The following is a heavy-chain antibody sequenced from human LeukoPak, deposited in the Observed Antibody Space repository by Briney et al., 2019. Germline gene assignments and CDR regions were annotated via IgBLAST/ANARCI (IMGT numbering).Heavy chain of an antibody. CDR2: ISSSSSYI. CDR3: ARDAQIWSGYNPSSGMDV. V-gene: IGHV3-21*04. D-gene: IGHD3-3*01. Sequence: GGSLRLSCAASGFTFSSYSMNWVRQAPGKGLEWVSSISSSSSYIYYADSVKGRFTISRDNSKNTLYLQMNSLRAEDTAVYYCARDAQIWSGYNPSSGMDVWGKGTTVTVSS. J-gene: IGHJ6*04. CDR1: GFTFSSYS.